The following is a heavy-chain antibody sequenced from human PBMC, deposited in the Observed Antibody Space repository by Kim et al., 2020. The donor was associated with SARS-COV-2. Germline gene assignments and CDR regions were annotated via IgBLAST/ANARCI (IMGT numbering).Heavy chain of an antibody. CDR2: ISYDGNNK. CDR1: GFTFSSYA. V-gene: IGHV3-30-3*01. J-gene: IGHJ4*02. CDR3: ARVLSGSTLDY. D-gene: IGHD1-26*01. Sequence: GGSLRLSCAASGFTFSSYAMHWVRQAPGKGLEWVAVISYDGNNKYYADSVKGRFTISRDNSKNTLYLQMNSLRAEDTAVYYCARVLSGSTLDYWGQGTLVTVSS.